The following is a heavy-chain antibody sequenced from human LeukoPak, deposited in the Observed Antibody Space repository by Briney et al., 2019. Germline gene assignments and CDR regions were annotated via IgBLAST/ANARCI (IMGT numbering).Heavy chain of an antibody. Sequence: PGGSLRLSCAASGFTFSTYTMNWVRQAPGKGLEWISYISSSGSTIYYADSVKGRFTISRDNAKNSLYLQMSSLRVEDTAVYYCARDCSTSCYLHFDYWGQGTLVTVSS. CDR3: ARDCSTSCYLHFDY. D-gene: IGHD2-2*01. V-gene: IGHV3-48*01. J-gene: IGHJ4*02. CDR2: ISSSGSTI. CDR1: GFTFSTYT.